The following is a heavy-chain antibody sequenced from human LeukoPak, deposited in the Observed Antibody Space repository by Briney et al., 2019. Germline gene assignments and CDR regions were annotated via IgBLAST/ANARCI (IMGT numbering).Heavy chain of an antibody. CDR1: GGTFSSYV. CDR3: ARADYYMDV. Sequence: SVKASCKASGGTFSSYVISWVRQAPGQGLEWMGRIIPIFNTANYAQKSQGRVTITTDESTSTAYMELSSLRSEDTAVYYCARADYYMDVWGKGTTVTVSS. CDR2: IIPIFNTA. V-gene: IGHV1-69*05. J-gene: IGHJ6*03.